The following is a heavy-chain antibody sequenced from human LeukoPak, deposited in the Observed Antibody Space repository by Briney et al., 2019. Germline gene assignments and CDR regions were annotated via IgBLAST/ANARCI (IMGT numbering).Heavy chain of an antibody. Sequence: SETLSLTCTVSGGSTTNYYWRWIRQPPGKGLEWIGYVYYTGRTAYNPSLMSRVTISVDTSKNQFSLKVNSVSAADTALYYCTRIVDSGCSDYWGPGTLVTVSS. V-gene: IGHV4-59*01. D-gene: IGHD6-19*01. J-gene: IGHJ4*02. CDR2: VYYTGRT. CDR1: GGSTTNYY. CDR3: TRIVDSGCSDY.